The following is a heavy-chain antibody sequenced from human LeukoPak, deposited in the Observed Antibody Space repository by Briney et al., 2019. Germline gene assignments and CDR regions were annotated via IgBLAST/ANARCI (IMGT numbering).Heavy chain of an antibody. D-gene: IGHD3-3*01. CDR3: ARDQGHFGVVIPVRY. CDR2: ISSSSRYI. J-gene: IGHJ4*02. Sequence: GGSLRLSCAASGFTFSSYAMSWVRQAPGKGLEWVSAISSSSRYIYYADSVKGRFTISRDNAKNSLYLQMNSLRAEDTAVYYCARDQGHFGVVIPVRYWGQGTLVTVSS. CDR1: GFTFSSYA. V-gene: IGHV3-21*01.